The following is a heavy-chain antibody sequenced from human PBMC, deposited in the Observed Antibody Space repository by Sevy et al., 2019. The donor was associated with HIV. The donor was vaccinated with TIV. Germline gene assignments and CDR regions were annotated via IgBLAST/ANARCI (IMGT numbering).Heavy chain of an antibody. CDR3: ARGNMLVVVINREFDY. D-gene: IGHD3-22*01. J-gene: IGHJ4*02. V-gene: IGHV1-2*02. CDR2: INPNSGGT. CDR1: GYTFTGYY. Sequence: ASVKVSCKASGYTFTGYYMHWVRQAPGQGLEWMGWINPNSGGTNYAQRFQGRVTMTRDTSISKAYMELSRLRSDDTAVYYCARGNMLVVVINREFDYWGQGTLVTVSS.